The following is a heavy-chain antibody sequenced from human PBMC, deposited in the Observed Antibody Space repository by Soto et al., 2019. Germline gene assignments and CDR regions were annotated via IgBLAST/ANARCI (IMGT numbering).Heavy chain of an antibody. V-gene: IGHV4-31*03. D-gene: IGHD4-17*01. CDR1: GGSITSGDYY. CDR2: IYYSGNT. CDR3: ARDKGRYGDYIAYWFFDL. J-gene: IGHJ2*01. Sequence: QVQLQESGPGLVKPSQTLSLTCTVSGGSITSGDYYWSWIRQHPGKGLEWIGNIYYSGNTYYNPSLKRRVSISVDTSKNQFSLKLSSVNAADTAVYYCARDKGRYGDYIAYWFFDLWGRGTLLTVSS.